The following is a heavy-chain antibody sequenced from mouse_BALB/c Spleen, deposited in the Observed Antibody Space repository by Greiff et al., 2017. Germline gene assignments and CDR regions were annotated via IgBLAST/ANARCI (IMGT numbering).Heavy chain of an antibody. J-gene: IGHJ2*01. CDR3: ARSRLITTVVAPFDY. CDR2: ISTYSGNT. V-gene: IGHV1-67*01. CDR1: GYTFTDYA. Sequence: QVQLQQSGPELVRPGVSVKISCKGSGYTFTDYAMHWVKQSHAKSPEWIGVISTYSGNTNYNQKFKGKATMTVDKSSSTAYMELARLTSEDSAIYYCARSRLITTVVAPFDYWGQGTTLTVSS. D-gene: IGHD1-1*01.